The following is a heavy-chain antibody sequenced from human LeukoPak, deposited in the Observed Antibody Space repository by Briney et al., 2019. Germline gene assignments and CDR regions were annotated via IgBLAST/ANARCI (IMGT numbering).Heavy chain of an antibody. V-gene: IGHV3-21*01. D-gene: IGHD2-2*01. Sequence: GGSLRLSCAASGFTFSSYSMNWVRQAPGKGLEWVSSISSSSSYIYYADSVKGRFTISRDNAKNSPYLQMNSLRAEDTAVYYCARFGLPCSSTSCPLRYYYGMDVWGQGTTVTVSS. CDR3: ARFGLPCSSTSCPLRYYYGMDV. J-gene: IGHJ6*02. CDR2: ISSSSSYI. CDR1: GFTFSSYS.